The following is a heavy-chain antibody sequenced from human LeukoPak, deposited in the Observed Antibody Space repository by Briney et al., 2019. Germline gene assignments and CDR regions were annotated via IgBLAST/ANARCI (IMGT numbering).Heavy chain of an antibody. Sequence: PGGSLRLSCAASGFTFSSYAMSWVRQAPGKGLEWVSTVSGTGGSTYYADSVMGRFTISRDNSKNTLYLQMNSLRAEDTAVYYCAKAPVTTCRGAYCYPFDYWGQGTLVTVSS. V-gene: IGHV3-23*01. CDR3: AKAPVTTCRGAYCYPFDY. J-gene: IGHJ4*02. CDR2: VSGTGGST. D-gene: IGHD2-21*01. CDR1: GFTFSSYA.